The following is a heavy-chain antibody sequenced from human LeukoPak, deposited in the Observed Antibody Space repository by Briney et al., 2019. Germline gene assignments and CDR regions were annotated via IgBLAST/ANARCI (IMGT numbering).Heavy chain of an antibody. J-gene: IGHJ4*02. D-gene: IGHD5-24*01. Sequence: GGSLRLSCVASGFTFSRHGMNWVRQAPGKGLEWVSGVSPSGDIKYYVDSVKGRFTVSRDNSKNTLYLQINSLRDEDTAVYYCAKDDAWLQYNDWGQGTLVTVSS. CDR1: GFTFSRHG. CDR2: VSPSGDIK. V-gene: IGHV3-23*01. CDR3: AKDDAWLQYND.